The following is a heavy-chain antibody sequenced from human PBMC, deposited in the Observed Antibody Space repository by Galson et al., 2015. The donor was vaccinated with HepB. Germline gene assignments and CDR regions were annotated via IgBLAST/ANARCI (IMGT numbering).Heavy chain of an antibody. Sequence: SVKVSCKASGYTFTSYAMNWVRQAPGQGLEWMGWINTNTGNPTYAQGFTGRFVFSLDTSVSTAYLQISSLRAEDTAVYYCAREDSSSWPLLIDYWGQGTLVTVSS. D-gene: IGHD6-13*01. CDR2: INTNTGNP. V-gene: IGHV7-4-1*02. J-gene: IGHJ4*02. CDR3: AREDSSSWPLLIDY. CDR1: GYTFTSYA.